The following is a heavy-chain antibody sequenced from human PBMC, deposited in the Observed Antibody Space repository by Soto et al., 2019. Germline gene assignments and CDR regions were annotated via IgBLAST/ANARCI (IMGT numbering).Heavy chain of an antibody. D-gene: IGHD3-9*01. CDR3: ASNYDILTGYSPYYYYGMDV. J-gene: IGHJ6*02. V-gene: IGHV7-4-1*01. CDR2: INTNTGNP. CDR1: GYTFTSYA. Sequence: ASVKVSCKASGYTFTSYAMNWVRQAPGQGLEWMGWINTNTGNPTYAQGFTGRFVFSLDTSVSTAYLQICSLKAEDTAVYYCASNYDILTGYSPYYYYGMDVWGQG.